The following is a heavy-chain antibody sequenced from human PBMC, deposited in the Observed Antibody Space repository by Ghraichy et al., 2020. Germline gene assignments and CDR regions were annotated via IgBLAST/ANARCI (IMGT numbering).Heavy chain of an antibody. CDR3: ARRSGYDSYYYYYGMDV. CDR1: GFTFSSYA. V-gene: IGHV3-23*01. J-gene: IGHJ6*02. D-gene: IGHD5-12*01. CDR2: ISGSGGST. Sequence: SCAASGFTFSSYAMSWVRQAPGKGLEWVSAISGSGGSTYYADSVKGRFTISRDNSKNTLYLQMNSLRAEDTAVYYCARRSGYDSYYYYYGMDVWGQGTTVTVSS.